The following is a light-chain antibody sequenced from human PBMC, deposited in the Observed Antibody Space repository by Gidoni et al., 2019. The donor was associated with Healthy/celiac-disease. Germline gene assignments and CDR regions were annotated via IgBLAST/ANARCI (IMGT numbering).Light chain of an antibody. CDR1: QSISSN. Sequence: EIVMTQSPATLSVSPGERATLSCRASQSISSNLAWYQQKPGQAPRHLIYSASTRATGVPARFSGSGSGTEFTLTISSLQSEDFAVYYCQQYNDWLSITFGQGTKLEIK. CDR3: QQYNDWLSIT. V-gene: IGKV3-15*01. CDR2: SAS. J-gene: IGKJ2*01.